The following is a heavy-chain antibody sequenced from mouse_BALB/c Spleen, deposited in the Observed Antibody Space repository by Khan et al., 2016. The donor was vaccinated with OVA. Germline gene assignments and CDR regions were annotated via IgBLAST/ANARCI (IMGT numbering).Heavy chain of an antibody. CDR3: ARGRYYGSNPLMDY. CDR2: IFPGNGNI. J-gene: IGHJ4*01. D-gene: IGHD1-1*01. Sequence: QVQLQQSGAELVKPGASVKLSCKASGYTFTSYDINWVRQRPEQGLEWIGWIFPGNGNIKYNEKFKGKATLTTDKSSSTAYMQPSRLTSEHSAGYFCARGRYYGSNPLMDYWGQGTSVTVSS. V-gene: IGHV1S56*01. CDR1: GYTFTSYD.